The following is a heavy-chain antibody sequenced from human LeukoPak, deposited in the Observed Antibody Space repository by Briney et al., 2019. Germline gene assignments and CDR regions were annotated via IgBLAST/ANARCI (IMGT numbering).Heavy chain of an antibody. V-gene: IGHV4-59*01. Sequence: PSETLSLTCTVSGVSISSYYWSWIRQPPGKGLEWIGYIYYSGSTNYNPSLKSRVTISVDTSKNHFSLELSSVPAADTAVYYCARDVYYYDSSHSRAFDIWGQGTMVTVSS. CDR2: IYYSGST. CDR3: ARDVYYYDSSHSRAFDI. J-gene: IGHJ3*02. D-gene: IGHD3-22*01. CDR1: GVSISSYY.